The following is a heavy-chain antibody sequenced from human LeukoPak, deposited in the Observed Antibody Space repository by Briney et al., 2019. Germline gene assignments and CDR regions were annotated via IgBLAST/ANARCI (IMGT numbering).Heavy chain of an antibody. D-gene: IGHD1-14*01. J-gene: IGHJ5*02. CDR1: GGSINNYY. Sequence: SETLSLTCTVSGGSINNYYWYWMRQPPGKGLELIAYSYYSGNANYNPSLEGRVTISVDTSMNQFSLKLTSVTAADTAVYYCAKGGPEASAGLSWFDPWGQGTLVTVSS. CDR3: AKGGPEASAGLSWFDP. V-gene: IGHV4-59*01. CDR2: SYYSGNA.